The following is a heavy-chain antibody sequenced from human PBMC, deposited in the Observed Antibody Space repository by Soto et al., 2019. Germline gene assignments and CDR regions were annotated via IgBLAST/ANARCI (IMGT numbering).Heavy chain of an antibody. CDR2: MNPNSGNT. D-gene: IGHD2-15*01. CDR1: GYTFTSYG. J-gene: IGHJ3*02. CDR3: ARGTGCSGGSCSDAFDI. Sequence: ASVKVSCKASGYTFTSYGISWVRQAPGQRLEWMGWMNPNSGNTGYAQKFQGRVTMTRNTSISTAYMELSSLRSEDTAVYYCARGTGCSGGSCSDAFDIWGQGTMVTVSS. V-gene: IGHV1-8*02.